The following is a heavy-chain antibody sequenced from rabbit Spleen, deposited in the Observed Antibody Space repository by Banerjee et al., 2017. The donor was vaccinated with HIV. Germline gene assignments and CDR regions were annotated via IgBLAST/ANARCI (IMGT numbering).Heavy chain of an antibody. D-gene: IGHD6-1*01. CDR3: AREKSGIVGYDL. V-gene: IGHV1S45*01. CDR2: IDPVFGTT. CDR1: GFSFSSSDW. Sequence: QEQLVESGGGLVQPEGSLTLNCTASGFSFSSSDWIYWVRQAPGKGLEWIGYIDPVFGTTYYASWAKGRFTISKTSSTTVTLQMTSLTVADTATYFCAREKSGIVGYDLWGQGTLVTVS. J-gene: IGHJ4*01.